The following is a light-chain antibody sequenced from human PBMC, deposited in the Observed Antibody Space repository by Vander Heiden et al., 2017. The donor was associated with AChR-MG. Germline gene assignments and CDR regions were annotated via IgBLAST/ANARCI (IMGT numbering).Light chain of an antibody. CDR1: QGITIS. CDR3: QQHDSLPFA. J-gene: IGKJ5*01. CDR2: DAS. Sequence: DIQLTQSPSSLSASVGDRVTIACQASQGITISLNWYQQKPGKAPKLLIFDASNLETGVPSRFSGSGSGTDFTFTISSLQPEDLATYYCQQHDSLPFAFGPGTRLDIK. V-gene: IGKV1-33*01.